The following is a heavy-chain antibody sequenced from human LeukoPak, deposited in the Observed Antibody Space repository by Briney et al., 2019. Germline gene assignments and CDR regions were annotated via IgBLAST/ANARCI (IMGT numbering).Heavy chain of an antibody. V-gene: IGHV1-24*01. J-gene: IGHJ4*02. Sequence: ASVKVSCKVSGYTLTELSMHWVRQAPGKGLEWMGGFDPEDGETIYAQKFQGRVTMTEDTSTDTAYMELSSLRSEDTAVYYCATGHYYDSSGIKSDYWGQGTLVTVSS. CDR1: GYTLTELS. D-gene: IGHD3-22*01. CDR2: FDPEDGET. CDR3: ATGHYYDSSGIKSDY.